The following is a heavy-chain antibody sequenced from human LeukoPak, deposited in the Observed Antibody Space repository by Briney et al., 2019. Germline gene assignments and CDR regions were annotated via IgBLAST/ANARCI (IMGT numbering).Heavy chain of an antibody. D-gene: IGHD2-15*01. Sequence: SEKVSCKASGGTFSSYAISWVRQAPGQGLEWMGGIIPIFGTANYAQKFQGRVTITADESTSTAYMELSSLRSEDTAVYYCARSGYCSGGSCYSNYYYGMDVWGKGTTVTVSS. J-gene: IGHJ6*04. CDR2: IIPIFGTA. CDR1: GGTFSSYA. CDR3: ARSGYCSGGSCYSNYYYGMDV. V-gene: IGHV1-69*13.